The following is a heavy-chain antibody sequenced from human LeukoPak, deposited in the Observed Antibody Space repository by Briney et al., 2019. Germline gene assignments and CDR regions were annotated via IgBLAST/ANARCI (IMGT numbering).Heavy chain of an antibody. V-gene: IGHV3-7*03. J-gene: IGHJ3*02. CDR3: AKDVDDLDAFDI. D-gene: IGHD5-12*01. CDR1: RFIFSSYW. CDR2: IKEDGTET. Sequence: GGSLRLSCAASRFIFSSYWMYWVRQAPGKGLEWVASIKEDGTETYYVDPVKGRFTISRDNAKNSLYLQMNSLRAEDTALYYCAKDVDDLDAFDIWGQGTMVTVSS.